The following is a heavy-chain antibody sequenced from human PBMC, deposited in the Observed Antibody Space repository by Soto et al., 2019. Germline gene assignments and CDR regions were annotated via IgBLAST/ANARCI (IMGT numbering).Heavy chain of an antibody. J-gene: IGHJ3*02. CDR2: IYYSGST. CDR3: AREGARRYYDSSGYPLGGAFDI. CDR1: GGSISSYY. D-gene: IGHD3-22*01. V-gene: IGHV4-59*01. Sequence: SETLSLTCTVSGGSISSYYWSWIRQPPGKGLEWIGYIYYSGSTNYNPSLKSRVTISVDTSKNQFSLKLSSVTAADTAVYYCAREGARRYYDSSGYPLGGAFDIWGQGTMVTVSS.